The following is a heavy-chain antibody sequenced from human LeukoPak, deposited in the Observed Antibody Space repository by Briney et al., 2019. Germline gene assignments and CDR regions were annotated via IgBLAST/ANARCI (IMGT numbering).Heavy chain of an antibody. Sequence: SVKVSCKASGGTFSSYTISWVRQAPGQGLEWMGRIIPILGIANYAQKFQGRVTITADKSTSTAYMELSSLRSEDTAVYYCARGITMVRGVIIDYYYYYMDVWGKGTTVTVSS. CDR1: GGTFSSYT. CDR2: IIPILGIA. J-gene: IGHJ6*03. V-gene: IGHV1-69*02. D-gene: IGHD3-10*01. CDR3: ARGITMVRGVIIDYYYYYMDV.